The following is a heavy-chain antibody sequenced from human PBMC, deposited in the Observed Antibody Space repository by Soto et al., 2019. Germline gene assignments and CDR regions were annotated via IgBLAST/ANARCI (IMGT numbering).Heavy chain of an antibody. CDR2: IYYSGST. J-gene: IGHJ4*02. V-gene: IGHV4-30-4*01. CDR1: GGSISSGDYD. Sequence: KTSETLSLTCTVSGGSISSGDYDWSGIRQPPGKGLEWIGYIYYSGSTYYNPSLKSRVTISVDTSKNQFSLKLSSVTAADTAVYNCARAPELPTKFDYGGQEPLVTVSS. CDR3: ARAPELPTKFDY. D-gene: IGHD1-26*01.